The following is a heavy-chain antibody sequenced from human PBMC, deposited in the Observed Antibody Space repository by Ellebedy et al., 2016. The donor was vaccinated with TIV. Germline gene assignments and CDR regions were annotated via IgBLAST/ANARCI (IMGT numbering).Heavy chain of an antibody. J-gene: IGHJ2*01. CDR2: VIPILGRT. V-gene: IGHV1-69*04. CDR1: GYTFSTYA. D-gene: IGHD3-22*01. Sequence: AASVKVSCKASGYTFSTYAMHWVRQAPGQGLEWMGRVIPILGRTNYAQKFQGRVTITADKSTSTAYMELSSLRSEDTAVYYCARELEENDSSGYYSPFYWYFDLWGRGTLVTVSS. CDR3: ARELEENDSSGYYSPFYWYFDL.